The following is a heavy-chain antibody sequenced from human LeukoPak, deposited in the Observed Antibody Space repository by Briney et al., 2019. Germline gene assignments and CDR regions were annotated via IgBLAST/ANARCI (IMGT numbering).Heavy chain of an antibody. Sequence: ASVKVSCKASGYTFTGYYMHWVRQAPGQGLEWMGWINPNSGGTNYAQKFQGRVTMTRDTFISTAYMELRSLGSDETAVYYCARVDLLTGYYFFDYWGQGTLVTVSS. CDR1: GYTFTGYY. CDR3: ARVDLLTGYYFFDY. CDR2: INPNSGGT. J-gene: IGHJ4*02. V-gene: IGHV1-2*02. D-gene: IGHD3-9*01.